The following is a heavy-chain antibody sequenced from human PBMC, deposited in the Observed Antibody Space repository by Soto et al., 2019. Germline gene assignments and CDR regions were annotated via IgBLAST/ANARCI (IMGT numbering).Heavy chain of an antibody. J-gene: IGHJ4*02. CDR2: IKQDGSEE. Sequence: EVQLVESGGGLVQPGGSLRLSCAASGFTFSSYWMSWVRQAPGKGLEWVANIKQDGSEEYYVDSVKGRFTISRDNAKNSLYLQMNSLRAEDTAVYYCARDYVKSREEWQVLTHDSWGQGTLVTVSS. CDR3: ARDYVKSREEWQVLTHDS. D-gene: IGHD6-19*01. CDR1: GFTFSSYW. V-gene: IGHV3-7*05.